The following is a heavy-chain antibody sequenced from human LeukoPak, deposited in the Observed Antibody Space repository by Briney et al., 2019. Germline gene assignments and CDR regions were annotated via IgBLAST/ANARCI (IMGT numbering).Heavy chain of an antibody. CDR3: ARVPGRTRYFDS. D-gene: IGHD1-26*01. Sequence: GGSLRLSCAASGFTFTCCWMSWVRQTPGKGLEWVASIKQDGREKFYADSVKGRFTISRDNARNSLYLQVNSLRAEDTAVYYCARVPGRTRYFDSWGQGILVTVSS. CDR2: IKQDGREK. V-gene: IGHV3-7*01. J-gene: IGHJ4*02. CDR1: GFTFTCCW.